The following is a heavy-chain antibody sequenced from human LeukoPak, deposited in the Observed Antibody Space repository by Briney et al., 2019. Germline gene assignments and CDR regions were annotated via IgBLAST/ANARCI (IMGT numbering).Heavy chain of an antibody. V-gene: IGHV3-9*01. Sequence: GGSLRLSCAASGFTFDDYAMHWVRQAPGKGLEWVSGISWNSGSIGYADSVKGRFTISRDNAKNSLYLQMNSLRAEDTALYYCAKEEGITMISSGAFDIWGQGTMVTVSS. J-gene: IGHJ3*02. CDR3: AKEEGITMISSGAFDI. D-gene: IGHD3-22*01. CDR2: ISWNSGSI. CDR1: GFTFDDYA.